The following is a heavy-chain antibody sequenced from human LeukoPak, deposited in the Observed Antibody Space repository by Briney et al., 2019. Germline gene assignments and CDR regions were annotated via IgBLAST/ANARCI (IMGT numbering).Heavy chain of an antibody. Sequence: GGSLRLSCAASGFTFSSYGMHWVRQAPGKGLEWVAVISYDGSNKYYADSVKGRFTISRDNSKNTLYLQMNSLRAEDTAVYYCARAGDPYYYEFFGAFDIWGQGTMVTVSS. CDR1: GFTFSSYG. CDR2: ISYDGSNK. D-gene: IGHD3-22*01. V-gene: IGHV3-30*03. J-gene: IGHJ3*02. CDR3: ARAGDPYYYEFFGAFDI.